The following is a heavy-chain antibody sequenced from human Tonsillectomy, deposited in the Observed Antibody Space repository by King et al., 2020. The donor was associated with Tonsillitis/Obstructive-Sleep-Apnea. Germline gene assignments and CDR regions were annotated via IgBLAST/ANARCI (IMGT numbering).Heavy chain of an antibody. Sequence: VQLVESGGGVVQPGRSLRLSCAASRFTFSTYGMHWVRQAPGKGLEWVAIIWFDGSNKYYADSVKGRFIISRDNSKNTLYLQMNSLRAEDTAVYYCVSALLHRMVYSGHDPIYNYYGMDVWGQGTTVTVSS. CDR1: RFTFSTYG. V-gene: IGHV3-33*01. D-gene: IGHD5-12*01. J-gene: IGHJ6*02. CDR2: IWFDGSNK. CDR3: VSALLHRMVYSGHDPIYNYYGMDV.